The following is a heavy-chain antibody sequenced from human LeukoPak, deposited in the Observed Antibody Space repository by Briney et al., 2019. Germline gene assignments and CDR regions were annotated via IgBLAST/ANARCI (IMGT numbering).Heavy chain of an antibody. D-gene: IGHD5-12*01. Sequence: SETLSLTCTVSGGSIRSSNYYWGWIRQPPGKGLEWIGSIYYSGSTYYNPSLKSRVTISVDTSKNQFSLKLSSVTAADTAVYYCAREWHHVFDYWGQGNLVTASS. CDR2: IYYSGST. V-gene: IGHV4-39*02. CDR3: AREWHHVFDY. J-gene: IGHJ4*02. CDR1: GGSIRSSNYY.